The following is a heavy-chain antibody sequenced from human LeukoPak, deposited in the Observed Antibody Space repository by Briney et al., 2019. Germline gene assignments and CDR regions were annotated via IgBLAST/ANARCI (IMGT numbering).Heavy chain of an antibody. J-gene: IGHJ5*02. CDR2: ISGSGGST. D-gene: IGHD2-15*01. Sequence: QAGGSLRLSCAASGFTFSSYAMSWVRQAPGKGLEWVSAISGSGGSTYYADSVKGRFTISRDNSKNTLYLQMNSLRAEDTAVYYCARDAGVVVVAATENWFDPWGQGTLVTVSS. CDR3: ARDAGVVVVAATENWFDP. V-gene: IGHV3-23*01. CDR1: GFTFSSYA.